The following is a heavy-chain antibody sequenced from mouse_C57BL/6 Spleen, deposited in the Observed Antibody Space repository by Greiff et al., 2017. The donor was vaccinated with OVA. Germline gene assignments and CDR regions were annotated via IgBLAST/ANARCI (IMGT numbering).Heavy chain of an antibody. CDR2: IDPEDGET. D-gene: IGHD1-1*01. CDR1: GFHIKDYY. J-gene: IGHJ2*01. Sequence: VQLKESGAELVKPGASVKLSCTASGFHIKDYYMHWVKQRTEQGLEWIGRIDPEDGETKYAPKFPGKATITADTSSNTAYLQLSSLTSEDTAVYYCGGSNGNFDYWGQGTTLTVSS. CDR3: GGSNGNFDY. V-gene: IGHV14-2*01.